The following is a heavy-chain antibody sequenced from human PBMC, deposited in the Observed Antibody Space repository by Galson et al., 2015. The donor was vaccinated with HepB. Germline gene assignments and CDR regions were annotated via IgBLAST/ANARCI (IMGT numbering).Heavy chain of an antibody. CDR2: ISYDGSNK. V-gene: IGHV3-30*04. D-gene: IGHD2-2*01. CDR3: PLAGYCSSTSCYPYYYYGMDV. CDR1: GFTFSSYA. Sequence: SLRLSCAASGFTFSSYAMHWVRQAPGKGLEWVAVISYDGSNKYYADSVKGRFTISRDNSKNTLYLQMNSLRAEDTAVYYCPLAGYCSSTSCYPYYYYGMDVWGQGTTVTVSS. J-gene: IGHJ6*02.